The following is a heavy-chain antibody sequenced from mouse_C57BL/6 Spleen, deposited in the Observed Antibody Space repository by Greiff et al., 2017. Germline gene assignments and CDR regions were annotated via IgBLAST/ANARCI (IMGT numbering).Heavy chain of an antibody. V-gene: IGHV8-8*01. D-gene: IGHD1-1*02. CDR1: GFSLSTFGMG. CDR3: ARMHYSGNAMDY. CDR2: IWWDAAK. J-gene: IGHJ4*01. Sequence: QVTLKVSGPGILPPSQTLSLTCSFSGFSLSTFGMGVGWIRQPSGKGLELLAHIWWDAAKYYTPALKSRLTISKDTSKNQGFLKIANVDTEDTATYYCARMHYSGNAMDYWGQGTSVTVSS.